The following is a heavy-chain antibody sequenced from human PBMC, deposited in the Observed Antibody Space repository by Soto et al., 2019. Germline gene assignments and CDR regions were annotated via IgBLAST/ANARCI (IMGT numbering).Heavy chain of an antibody. CDR1: RVAFSKFI. CDR2: IIPIFGTA. J-gene: IGHJ6*02. Sequence: QAQLEQSGGEVKQPGSSVKVSCKASRVAFSKFIVTWVRQAPGLGLEWVGGIIPIFGTANYAQKFQGRVTITADESTSTSYIEVNNRRSEDTAVYYCAKVRYSSPMGYYYGMDVLGQGTKVTVSS. D-gene: IGHD6-19*01. CDR3: AKVRYSSPMGYYYGMDV. V-gene: IGHV1-69*01.